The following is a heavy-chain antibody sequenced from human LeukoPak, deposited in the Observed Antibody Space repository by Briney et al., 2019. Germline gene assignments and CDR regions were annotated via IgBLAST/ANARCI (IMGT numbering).Heavy chain of an antibody. Sequence: TSETLSLTCTVSGYSISSGYLWGWIRQPPGKGPEWIGEINHSGSTNYNPSLKSRVTISVDTSKNQFSLKLSSVTAADTAVYYCARVSNLPFDYWGQGTLVTVSS. J-gene: IGHJ4*02. V-gene: IGHV4-38-2*02. CDR3: ARVSNLPFDY. CDR2: INHSGST. CDR1: GYSISSGYL.